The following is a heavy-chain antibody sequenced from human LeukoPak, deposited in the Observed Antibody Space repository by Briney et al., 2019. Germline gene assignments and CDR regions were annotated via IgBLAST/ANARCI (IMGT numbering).Heavy chain of an antibody. J-gene: IGHJ4*02. CDR2: ISSNDGTT. Sequence: GGSLTLSCAASGFTFNTYDMSGVRQAPGKGLEWVSGISSNDGTTYYADSVKGRFTIARDNSKNKLYLQMNSLRGEDTAVYYCAKDKAPGSWPTPSDYWGQGTLVTVSS. CDR1: GFTFNTYD. CDR3: AKDKAPGSWPTPSDY. V-gene: IGHV3-23*01. D-gene: IGHD6-13*01.